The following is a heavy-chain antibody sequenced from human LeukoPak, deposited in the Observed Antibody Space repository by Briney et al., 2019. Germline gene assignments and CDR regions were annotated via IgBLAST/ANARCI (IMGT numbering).Heavy chain of an antibody. Sequence: QSQTLSLTCAISGNSVSSNSAAWNWIRQSPSRGLEWLGRTYYRSKWYNDYAVSVKSRITINPDTSKNQFSLQLNSVTPEDTAVYYCARAAAGKYYSYSYMDVWGKGTTVTISS. CDR1: GNSVSSNSAA. CDR3: ARAAAGKYYSYSYMDV. J-gene: IGHJ6*03. D-gene: IGHD6-13*01. CDR2: TYYRSKWYN. V-gene: IGHV6-1*01.